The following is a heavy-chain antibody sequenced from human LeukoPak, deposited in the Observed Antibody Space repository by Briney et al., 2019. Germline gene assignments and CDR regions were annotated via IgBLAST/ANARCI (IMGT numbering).Heavy chain of an antibody. CDR3: ARDYTPSSSGYYDPSFDY. CDR2: ISAYNGNT. J-gene: IGHJ4*02. V-gene: IGHV1-18*01. D-gene: IGHD3-22*01. Sequence: ASVKVSCKASGYTFTSYGISWVRQAPGQGLEWMGWISAYNGNTNYAQKLQGRVTMTRDTSTSTVYMELSSLRSEDTAVYYCARDYTPSSSGYYDPSFDYWGQGTLVTVSS. CDR1: GYTFTSYG.